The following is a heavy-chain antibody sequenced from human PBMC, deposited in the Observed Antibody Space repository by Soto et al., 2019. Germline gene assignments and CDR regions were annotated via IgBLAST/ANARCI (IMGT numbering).Heavy chain of an antibody. Sequence: SETLSLTCTVSGGSISSYYWSWIRQPPGKGLEWIGYIYYSGSTNYNPSLKSRVTISVDTSKNQFSLKLSSVTAADTAVYYCARVLRTMVRGVRAYYYYMDVWGKGTTVTVSS. CDR1: GGSISSYY. D-gene: IGHD3-10*01. CDR2: IYYSGST. CDR3: ARVLRTMVRGVRAYYYYMDV. J-gene: IGHJ6*03. V-gene: IGHV4-59*01.